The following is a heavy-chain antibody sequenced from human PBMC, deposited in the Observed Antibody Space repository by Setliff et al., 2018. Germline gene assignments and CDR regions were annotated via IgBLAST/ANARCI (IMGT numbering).Heavy chain of an antibody. J-gene: IGHJ4*02. Sequence: ASVKVSCKTSGYTFTAYGIAWVRQAPGQGLEWMGWISPHTGNTYYTPSLHGRVTLTTDTSTSTAYMELRSLGSDDTAVYYCSRLVRFCTRTSCQKLSGGEFWGQGTLVTAPQ. D-gene: IGHD2-2*01. CDR3: SRLVRFCTRTSCQKLSGGEF. V-gene: IGHV1-18*01. CDR1: GYTFTAYG. CDR2: ISPHTGNT.